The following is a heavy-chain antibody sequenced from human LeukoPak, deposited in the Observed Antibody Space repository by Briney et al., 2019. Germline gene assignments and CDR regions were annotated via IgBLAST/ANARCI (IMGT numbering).Heavy chain of an antibody. CDR3: AKHSRGSFRGASAFDY. V-gene: IGHV3-48*03. CDR2: ISSSGSTI. Sequence: GGSLRLSCAASGFTFSSYEMNWVRQAPGKGLEWVSYISSSGSTIYYADSVKGRFTISRDNAKNSLYLQMNSLRAEDTAAYYCAKHSRGSFRGASAFDYWGQGTVVTVSS. J-gene: IGHJ4*02. CDR1: GFTFSSYE. D-gene: IGHD1-26*01.